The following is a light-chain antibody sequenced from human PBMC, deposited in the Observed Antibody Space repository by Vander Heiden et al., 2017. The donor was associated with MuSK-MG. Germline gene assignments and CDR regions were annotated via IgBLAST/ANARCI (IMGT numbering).Light chain of an antibody. CDR3: CSYAGSHTWV. Sequence: QSALTQPRSVSGFPGQSVTISCTGTSSDVGGYNFVSWYQQHPGKAPKLMIYDVTKRPSGVPDRFSGSKSGTTASPTISGLQAEDEAYYYCCSYAGSHTWVFGGGTKLTVL. V-gene: IGLV2-11*01. CDR2: DVT. CDR1: SSDVGGYNF. J-gene: IGLJ3*02.